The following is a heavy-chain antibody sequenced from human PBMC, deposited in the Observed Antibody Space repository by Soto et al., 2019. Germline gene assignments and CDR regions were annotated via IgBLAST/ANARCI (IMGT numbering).Heavy chain of an antibody. J-gene: IGHJ6*02. Sequence: SVKVSCKASGGTFSSYAISWVRQAPGQGLEWMGGIIPIFGTANYAQKFQGRVTITADESTSTADMELSSLRSEDTAVYYCARELRGAAAGTGYYYYYGMDVWGQGTTVTVSS. CDR1: GGTFSSYA. D-gene: IGHD6-13*01. V-gene: IGHV1-69*13. CDR2: IIPIFGTA. CDR3: ARELRGAAAGTGYYYYYGMDV.